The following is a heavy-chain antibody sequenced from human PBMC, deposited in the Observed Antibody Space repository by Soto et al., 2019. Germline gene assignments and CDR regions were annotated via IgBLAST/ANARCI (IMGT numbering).Heavy chain of an antibody. CDR1: GFIFSRHG. J-gene: IGHJ6*02. Sequence: QGQLVESGGGVVQPGTSLRLSCAASGFIFSRHGMHWVRQAPGKGLEWVAFTSYDGSNTYYADSVKGRFTISRDNPKNTLFLQMNSLRPNDTALYFCAKDPGSYDIWSGTQRYYAMDVWGQGATVTVSS. CDR2: TSYDGSNT. D-gene: IGHD3-3*01. CDR3: AKDPGSYDIWSGTQRYYAMDV. V-gene: IGHV3-30*18.